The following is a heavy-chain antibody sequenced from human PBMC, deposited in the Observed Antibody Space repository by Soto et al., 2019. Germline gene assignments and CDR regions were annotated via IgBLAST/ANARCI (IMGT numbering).Heavy chain of an antibody. CDR1: GGSFSGYY. D-gene: IGHD3-10*01. CDR2: INHSGST. V-gene: IGHV4-34*01. CDR3: ARGSMVRGGWGMGV. Sequence: SETLSLTCAVYGGSFSGYYWSWIRQPPGKGLEWIGEINHSGSTNYNPSLKSRVTISVDTSKNQFSLKLSSVTAADTAVYYCARGSMVRGGWGMGVWGQGTTVTVSS. J-gene: IGHJ6*02.